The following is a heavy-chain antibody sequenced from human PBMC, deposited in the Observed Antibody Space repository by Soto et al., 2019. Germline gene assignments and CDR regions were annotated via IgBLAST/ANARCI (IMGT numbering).Heavy chain of an antibody. Sequence: GESLKISCKGSGCSFSSYWIGWVRQIPGKGLEWMGIIYPGDSDTRYSPSFQGQVTISADKSISTAYLQWSSLKASDTAMYYCARLGYSGSSDFDYWGQGTLVTVSS. V-gene: IGHV5-51*01. CDR1: GCSFSSYW. J-gene: IGHJ4*02. CDR2: IYPGDSDT. CDR3: ARLGYSGSSDFDY. D-gene: IGHD1-26*01.